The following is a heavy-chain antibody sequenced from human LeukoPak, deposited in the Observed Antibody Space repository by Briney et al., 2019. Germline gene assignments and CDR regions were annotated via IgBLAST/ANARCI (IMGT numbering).Heavy chain of an antibody. V-gene: IGHV3-9*01. J-gene: IGHJ5*02. CDR2: ISWNSGSI. Sequence: GGSLRLSCAASGFTFDDYAMHWVRQAPGKGLEWVSGISWNSGSIGYADSVKGPFTISRDNAKNSLYMQMNSLRAEDTALYYCAKIVPVFCLVSKASWFDPWGQGNLVTVSS. CDR1: GFTFDDYA. D-gene: IGHD3-9*01. CDR3: AKIVPVFCLVSKASWFDP.